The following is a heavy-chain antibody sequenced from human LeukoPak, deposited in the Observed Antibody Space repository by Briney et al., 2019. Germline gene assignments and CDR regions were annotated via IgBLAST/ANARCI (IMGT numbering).Heavy chain of an antibody. CDR3: ARVYYSSSYDYWYFDL. D-gene: IGHD6-13*01. J-gene: IGHJ2*01. Sequence: SETLSLTCTVSGGSISSYYWSWIRQPPGKGLEWIGYIYYSGRSTYYNPSLKSRVTISIDTSKNQFSLKLSSVTAADTAVYYCARVYYSSSYDYWYFDLWGRGTLVTVSS. CDR1: GGSISSYY. CDR2: IYYSGRST. V-gene: IGHV4-59*01.